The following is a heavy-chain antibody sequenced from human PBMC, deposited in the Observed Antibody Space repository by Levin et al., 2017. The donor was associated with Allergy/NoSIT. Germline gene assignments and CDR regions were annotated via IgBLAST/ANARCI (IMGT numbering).Heavy chain of an antibody. CDR2: INPNSGGT. Sequence: PGESLKISCKASGYTFTGYYMHWVRQAPGQGLEWMGWINPNSGGTNYAQKFQGRVTMTRDTSISTAYMELSRLRSDDTAVYYCARVGYDSSGGNFDYWGQGTLVTVSS. J-gene: IGHJ4*02. D-gene: IGHD3-22*01. V-gene: IGHV1-2*02. CDR3: ARVGYDSSGGNFDY. CDR1: GYTFTGYY.